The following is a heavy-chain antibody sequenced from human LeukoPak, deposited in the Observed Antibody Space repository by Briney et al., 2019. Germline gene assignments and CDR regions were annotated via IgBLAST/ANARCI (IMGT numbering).Heavy chain of an antibody. D-gene: IGHD1-26*01. V-gene: IGHV4-34*01. CDR2: INHSGST. CDR1: GGSFSGYY. Sequence: SETLSLTCAVYGGSFSGYYWSWIRQPPGKGLEWIGEINHSGSTNYNPSLKSRVTISVDTSKNQFSLKLNSVTAADTAVYYCAREVGRGLFDYWGQGTLVTVSS. J-gene: IGHJ4*02. CDR3: AREVGRGLFDY.